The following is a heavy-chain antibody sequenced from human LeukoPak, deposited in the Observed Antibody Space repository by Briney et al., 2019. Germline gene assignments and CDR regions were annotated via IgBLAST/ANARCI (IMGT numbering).Heavy chain of an antibody. J-gene: IGHJ3*02. Sequence: ASVKVSCKASGGTFSSYAISWVRQAPGQGLEWMGRIIPILGIANYAQKFQGRVTITADKSTNTAYMEMSSLRSEDTAVYYCARGLNYYDSSGYYHGAFDIWGQGTMVTVSS. D-gene: IGHD3-22*01. CDR3: ARGLNYYDSSGYYHGAFDI. CDR1: GGTFSSYA. V-gene: IGHV1-69*04. CDR2: IIPILGIA.